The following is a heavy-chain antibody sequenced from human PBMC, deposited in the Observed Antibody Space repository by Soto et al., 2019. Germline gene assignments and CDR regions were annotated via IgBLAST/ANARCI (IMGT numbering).Heavy chain of an antibody. D-gene: IGHD4-17*01. V-gene: IGHV5-51*01. CDR3: ARLYGDLYYFDN. J-gene: IGHJ4*02. Sequence: GESLKISCKGSGYSFTTYWIGWVRQMPGKGLEYMGSIYPGDSDTRYSPSFQGQVSISADKSISTAYLHWSSLKAPDTAMYYCARLYGDLYYFDNWSQGNLVTVSS. CDR1: GYSFTTYW. CDR2: IYPGDSDT.